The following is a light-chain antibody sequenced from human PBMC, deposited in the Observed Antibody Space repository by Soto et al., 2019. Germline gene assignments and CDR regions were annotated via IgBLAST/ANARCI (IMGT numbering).Light chain of an antibody. CDR3: QQYYDSPLT. CDR1: QSLVHSDGDTY. J-gene: IGKJ5*01. CDR2: WAS. V-gene: IGKV2-24*01. Sequence: DIVMTQTPLSSPVTLGQPASISFRSGQSLVHSDGDTYWTWLQQKPGQPPKLLIYWASIRESGVPDRFSGSGSGTDFTLTISSVQAEDVAVYYCQQYYDSPLTFGQGTRLEIK.